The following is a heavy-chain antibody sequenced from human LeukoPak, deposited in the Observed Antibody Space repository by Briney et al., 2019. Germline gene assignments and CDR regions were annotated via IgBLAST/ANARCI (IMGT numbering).Heavy chain of an antibody. D-gene: IGHD5-12*01. CDR3: ASLALRGYSGHDY. CDR1: DGSISSSTYY. CDR2: IYYGVTT. V-gene: IGHV4-39*07. J-gene: IGHJ4*02. Sequence: SETLSLTCTVSDGSISSSTYYWAWIRQPPGKGLEWIGSIYYGVTTYYNPSLKSRVTISVDTSKNQFSLKLSSVTAADTAVYYCASLALRGYSGHDYWGQGTLVTVSS.